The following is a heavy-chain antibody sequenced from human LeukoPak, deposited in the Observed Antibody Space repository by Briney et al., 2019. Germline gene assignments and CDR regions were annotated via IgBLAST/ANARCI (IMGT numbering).Heavy chain of an antibody. CDR1: GGSISSGGYY. CDR3: ARVGYSNYVYFDY. D-gene: IGHD4-11*01. Sequence: SETLSLTCTVSGGSISSGGYYWSWIRQHPGKGLEWIGYIYYSGSTYYNPSLKSRVTISVDTSKNQFSLKLSSVTAADTAVYYCARVGYSNYVYFDYWGQETLVTVSS. CDR2: IYYSGST. J-gene: IGHJ4*02. V-gene: IGHV4-31*03.